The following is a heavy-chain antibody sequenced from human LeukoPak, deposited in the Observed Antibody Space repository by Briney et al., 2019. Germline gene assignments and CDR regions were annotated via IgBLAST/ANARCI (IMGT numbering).Heavy chain of an antibody. CDR3: ASGSSGRVFDY. J-gene: IGHJ4*02. CDR1: GGSISSDY. D-gene: IGHD6-19*01. CDR2: IHYSGST. Sequence: SETLSLTCTVSGGSISSDYWSWIRQPPGKGLEWIGYIHYSGSTNYNPSLKSRVTISVDTSKKQFSLKLSSVTAADTAVYYCASGSSGRVFDYWGQGTLVTVSS. V-gene: IGHV4-59*01.